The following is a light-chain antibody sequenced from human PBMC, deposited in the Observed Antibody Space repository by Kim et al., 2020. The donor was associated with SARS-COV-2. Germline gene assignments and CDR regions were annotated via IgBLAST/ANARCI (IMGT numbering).Light chain of an antibody. CDR3: SSFTTSTTWV. Sequence: QSITTSCTGTSSDIGAYDFVSWFQQYPGKAPKLMIYAVTNRPSGVSSRFSGSKSGNTASLTISGLQAEDESVYYCSSFTTSTTWVFGGGTQLTVL. V-gene: IGLV2-14*03. CDR2: AVT. J-gene: IGLJ2*01. CDR1: SSDIGAYDF.